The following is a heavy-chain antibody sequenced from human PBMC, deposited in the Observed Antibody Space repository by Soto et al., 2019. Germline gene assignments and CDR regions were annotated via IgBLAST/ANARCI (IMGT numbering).Heavy chain of an antibody. V-gene: IGHV3-11*01. CDR2: ISSSDSI. Sequence: GSLRLSCAASGFTFSDYYMSWIRQAPGKGLEWVSYISSSDSIYYADSVKGRFTISRDNAKNSVYLQMNSLRAEDTAVYYCARDLGYYDSSGYFDYWGQGTLVTVS. D-gene: IGHD3-22*01. CDR3: ARDLGYYDSSGYFDY. J-gene: IGHJ4*02. CDR1: GFTFSDYY.